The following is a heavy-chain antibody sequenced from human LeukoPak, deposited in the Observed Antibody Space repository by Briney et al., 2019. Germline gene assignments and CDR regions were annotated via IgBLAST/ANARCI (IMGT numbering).Heavy chain of an antibody. CDR1: GFTFSRHP. Sequence: PGTPLRLSCAASGFTFSRHPMHWVRQAPGKGLEWVAVIVYDGSEKYYKESVKGRFTISRDNSKNTLYLQMDSLRPEDTAVYYCARGYSSSWYLDWGQGTLVTVSS. D-gene: IGHD6-13*01. CDR2: IVYDGSEK. J-gene: IGHJ4*02. CDR3: ARGYSSSWYLD. V-gene: IGHV3-30*04.